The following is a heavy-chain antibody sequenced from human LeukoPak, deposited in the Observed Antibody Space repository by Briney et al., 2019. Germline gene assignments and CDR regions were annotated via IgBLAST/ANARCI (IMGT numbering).Heavy chain of an antibody. D-gene: IGHD4-17*01. Sequence: SGTLSLTCTVSGGSLSSYYWSWIRQPPGKGLEWIGYIYYSGSTNYNPSLTSRVTISVDTSKNQFSLHLNSVTAADTAVYYCARTTVTTFNYWGQGTLVSVSS. CDR2: IYYSGST. CDR1: GGSLSSYY. CDR3: ARTTVTTFNY. J-gene: IGHJ4*02. V-gene: IGHV4-59*01.